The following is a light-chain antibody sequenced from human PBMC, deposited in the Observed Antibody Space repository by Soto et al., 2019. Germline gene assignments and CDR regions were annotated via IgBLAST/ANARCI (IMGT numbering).Light chain of an antibody. CDR3: QQYSSSPYT. J-gene: IGKJ5*01. CDR1: PGVCSSF. CDR2: GAS. V-gene: IGKV3-20*01. Sequence: EIVLTQSPGPLSLSPGERATLSCRASPGVCSSFFGWYQQKPGQAPRLLIYGASSTATGLPARFSGSESGTDFTLTISRLEPEDFAVYYCQQYSSSPYTFGQGTRLEIK.